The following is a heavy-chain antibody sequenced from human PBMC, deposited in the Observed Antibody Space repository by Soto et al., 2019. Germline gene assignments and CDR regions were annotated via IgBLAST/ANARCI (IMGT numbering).Heavy chain of an antibody. D-gene: IGHD3-22*01. V-gene: IGHV4-39*01. CDR2: IYYSGST. J-gene: IGHJ4*02. Sequence: QLQLQESGPGLVKPSETLSLTCTVSGGSISSSSYYWGWIRQPPGKGLEWIGSIYYSGSTYYNPSLKSRVTISVDTSKNQFSLKLRSVTAADTAVYYCARLAGYYDSSGYYPYYFDYWGQGTLVTVSS. CDR1: GGSISSSSYY. CDR3: ARLAGYYDSSGYYPYYFDY.